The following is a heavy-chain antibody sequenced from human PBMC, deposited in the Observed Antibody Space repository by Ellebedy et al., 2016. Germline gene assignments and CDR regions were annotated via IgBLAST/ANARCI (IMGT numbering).Heavy chain of an antibody. CDR2: IYPGDSDT. CDR3: ALHSSSCYPFDC. V-gene: IGHV5-51*01. CDR1: GYIFTNYW. J-gene: IGHJ4*02. D-gene: IGHD6-13*01. Sequence: GESLKISCKGSGYIFTNYWIGWVRQMPGKGLEWMGIIYPGDSDTRYSPSFQGQVTISVDKSISTAYLQWSGLKASDTAMYYCALHSSSCYPFDCWGQGTLVTVSS.